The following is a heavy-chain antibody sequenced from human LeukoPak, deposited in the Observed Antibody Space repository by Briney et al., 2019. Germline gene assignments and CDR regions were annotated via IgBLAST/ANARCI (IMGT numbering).Heavy chain of an antibody. CDR1: GFPFNAYW. D-gene: IGHD6-13*01. V-gene: IGHV3-7*03. Sequence: GGSLRLSCAASGFPFNAYWMTWVRQAPGKGLEWVANIRQDGDTKYYVDSVKGRFTISRDNAMNSLYLQMNSLRAEDTAIYYCARSLPYGTTRYGRSDFWGQGTLVTVSS. CDR3: ARSLPYGTTRYGRSDF. J-gene: IGHJ4*02. CDR2: IRQDGDTK.